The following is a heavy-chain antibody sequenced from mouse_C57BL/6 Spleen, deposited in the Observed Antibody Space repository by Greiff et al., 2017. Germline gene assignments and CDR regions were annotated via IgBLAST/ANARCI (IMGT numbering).Heavy chain of an antibody. CDR3: ASPCYYGSSHWYFDV. Sequence: QVQLKQPGAELVMPGASVKLSCKASGYTFTSYWMHWVKQRPGQGLEWIGEIDPSDSYTNYNQKFKGKSTLTVDKSSSTAYMQLSSLTSEDSAVYYCASPCYYGSSHWYFDVWGTGTTVTVSS. CDR1: GYTFTSYW. J-gene: IGHJ1*03. V-gene: IGHV1-69*01. D-gene: IGHD1-1*01. CDR2: IDPSDSYT.